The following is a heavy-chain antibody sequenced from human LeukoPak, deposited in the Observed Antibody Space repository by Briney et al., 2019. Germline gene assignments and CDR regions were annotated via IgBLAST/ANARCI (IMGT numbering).Heavy chain of an antibody. CDR2: ITPTTSYI. D-gene: IGHD3-22*01. CDR3: ARLRRTSDSSGYYYYYDY. V-gene: IGHV3-21*01. J-gene: IGHJ4*02. CDR1: GLGFSSFS. Sequence: KPGGSLRLSCAASGLGFSSFSFNWIRQAPGKGLEWVSSITPTTSYIYYADSVRGRFTISRENAKNSLYLQMKSLRAEDTAVYYCARLRRTSDSSGYYYYYDYWGQGTLVTVSS.